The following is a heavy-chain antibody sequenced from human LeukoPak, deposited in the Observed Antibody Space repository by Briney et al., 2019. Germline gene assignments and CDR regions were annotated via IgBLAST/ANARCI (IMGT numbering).Heavy chain of an antibody. J-gene: IGHJ4*02. V-gene: IGHV3-74*01. Sequence: PGRSLRLSCAASGFTFRSYGKHWVRQAPGKGLVWVSHINSDGSWTSYADSVKGRFTISKDNAKNTVYLQMNNLRAEDTAVYYCVSFYEAYWGRGTLVTVSS. CDR1: GFTFRSYG. D-gene: IGHD2/OR15-2a*01. CDR3: VSFYEAY. CDR2: INSDGSWT.